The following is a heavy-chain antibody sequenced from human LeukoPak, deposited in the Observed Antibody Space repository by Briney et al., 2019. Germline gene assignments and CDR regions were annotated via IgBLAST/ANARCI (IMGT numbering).Heavy chain of an antibody. J-gene: IGHJ4*02. V-gene: IGHV3-9*01. CDR2: ISWNSGSI. CDR1: GFTFDDYA. Sequence: GGSLGLSCAASGFTFDDYAMHWVRQAPGKGLEWVSGISWNSGSIGYADSVKGRFTISRDNAKNSLYLQMNSLRAGDTALYYCAKDRHEYSSSGGLFDYWGQGTLVTVSS. CDR3: AKDRHEYSSSGGLFDY. D-gene: IGHD6-6*01.